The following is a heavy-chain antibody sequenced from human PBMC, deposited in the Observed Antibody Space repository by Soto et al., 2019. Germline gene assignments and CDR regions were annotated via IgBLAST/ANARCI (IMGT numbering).Heavy chain of an antibody. Sequence: QVQLVQSGAEVKKPGASVKVSCKASGYTFTGYYMHWVRQAPGQGLGWIGWINPNSGGTNYAQKFQGWVTMTRDTSISTAYMELSRLRSDDTAVYYCARGTNCSGGSCYSLRYWYFDLWGRGTLVTVSS. J-gene: IGHJ2*01. D-gene: IGHD2-15*01. CDR1: GYTFTGYY. CDR3: ARGTNCSGGSCYSLRYWYFDL. CDR2: INPNSGGT. V-gene: IGHV1-2*04.